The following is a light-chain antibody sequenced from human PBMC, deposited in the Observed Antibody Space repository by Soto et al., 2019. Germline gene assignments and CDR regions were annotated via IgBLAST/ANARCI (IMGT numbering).Light chain of an antibody. V-gene: IGKV3-20*01. CDR3: QQYGSSPTWT. J-gene: IGKJ1*01. Sequence: EIVLTQSPGTLALSPGERVTLSCRAIQSVSSSYLAWYQQKPGQAPRLLIYGASSRATGIPDRFSGSGSGTDFTLTISRLEPEDFAVYYCQQYGSSPTWTFGQGTKVDIK. CDR1: QSVSSSY. CDR2: GAS.